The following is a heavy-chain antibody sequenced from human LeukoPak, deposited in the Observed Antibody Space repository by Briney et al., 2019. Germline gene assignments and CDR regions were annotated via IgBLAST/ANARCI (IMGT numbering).Heavy chain of an antibody. J-gene: IGHJ4*02. CDR3: ARAYSSSFTGPEGDY. CDR2: ISYDGSNK. CDR1: GFTFSSYG. V-gene: IGHV3-30*03. D-gene: IGHD6-19*01. Sequence: GGSLRLSCAASGFTFSSYGMHWVRQAPGKGLEWVAVISYDGSNKYYADSVKGRFTISRDNAKNSLYLQMNSLRAEDTALYYCARAYSSSFTGPEGDYWGQGTLVTVSS.